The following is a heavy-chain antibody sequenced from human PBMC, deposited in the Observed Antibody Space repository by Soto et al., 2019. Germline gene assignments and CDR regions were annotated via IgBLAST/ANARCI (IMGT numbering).Heavy chain of an antibody. D-gene: IGHD6-13*01. J-gene: IGHJ4*02. V-gene: IGHV3-23*01. CDR1: GFTFDTYA. Sequence: EVQLLESGGGLVQPGGSLRVSCAASGFTFDTYAMSWVRQAPGKGLDWVSGVSGGGDITYYADSVKGRFTISRDNSKNTLYLQMNSLRAEDTAVYYCAKDSGTSWIRLIDYWGQGTLVTVSS. CDR2: VSGGGDIT. CDR3: AKDSGTSWIRLIDY.